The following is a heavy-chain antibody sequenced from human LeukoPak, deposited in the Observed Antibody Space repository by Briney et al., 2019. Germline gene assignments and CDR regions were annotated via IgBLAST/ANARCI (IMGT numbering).Heavy chain of an antibody. Sequence: ASVKVSCKASGYTFTSYYMHWVRQAPGQGLEWMGVINPSGGSTTYAQKFQGRVTMTRDTSTSTVYMELSSLRSEDTAVFYCVSHFDWFRCWGQGTLVTVSS. CDR1: GYTFTSYY. D-gene: IGHD3-9*01. CDR2: INPSGGST. CDR3: VSHFDWFRC. V-gene: IGHV1-46*01. J-gene: IGHJ4*02.